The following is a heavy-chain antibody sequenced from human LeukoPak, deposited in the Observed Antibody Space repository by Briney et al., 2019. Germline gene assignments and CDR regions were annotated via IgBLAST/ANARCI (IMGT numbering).Heavy chain of an antibody. Sequence: GGSLRLSCVVSGFTITSYGMSWVRQAPGKGLEWVSGFSGHSGSSGGRTHYADSVKGRFTISRDPSKNTTHLQMNSLRADDTAVYYCAKSHFMAVSGPIDSWGQGILVTVSS. CDR3: AKSHFMAVSGPIDS. D-gene: IGHD6-13*01. CDR2: FSGHSGSSGGRT. V-gene: IGHV3-23*01. J-gene: IGHJ5*01. CDR1: GFTITSYG.